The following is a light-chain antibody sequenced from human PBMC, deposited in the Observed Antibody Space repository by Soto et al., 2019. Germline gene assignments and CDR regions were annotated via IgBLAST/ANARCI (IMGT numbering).Light chain of an antibody. Sequence: EIVMTQSPATLSVSPGERVSLSCRARQSVSSNVAWYQQKPGQAPRLLIHGASTRATGTPARFSGSGSGTEFTLTITSLQSEDFALYYCQQYHNLWTFGQGTKVDIK. V-gene: IGKV3-15*01. CDR1: QSVSSN. CDR2: GAS. J-gene: IGKJ1*01. CDR3: QQYHNLWT.